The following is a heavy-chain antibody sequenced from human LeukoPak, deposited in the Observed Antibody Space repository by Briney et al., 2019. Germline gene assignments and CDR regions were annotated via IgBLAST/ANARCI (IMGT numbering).Heavy chain of an antibody. CDR3: ARHPASIAAAGGWYFDL. D-gene: IGHD6-13*01. CDR2: IYHSGST. CDR1: GYSISSGYY. Sequence: SETLSLTCTVSGYSISSGYYWGWIRQPPGKGLEWIGSIYHSGSTNYNPSLKSRVTISVDTSKNQFSLKLSSVTAADTAVYYCARHPASIAAAGGWYFDLWGRGTLVTVSS. V-gene: IGHV4-38-2*02. J-gene: IGHJ2*01.